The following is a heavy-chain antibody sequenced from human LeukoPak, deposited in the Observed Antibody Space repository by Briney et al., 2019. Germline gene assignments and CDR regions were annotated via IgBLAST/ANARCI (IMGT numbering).Heavy chain of an antibody. J-gene: IGHJ3*02. CDR2: IYYSGST. D-gene: IGHD3-22*01. Sequence: SETLSLTCTVSGGSISSSSYYWGWIRQPPGKGLEWIGSIYYSGSTYYNPSLKSRVTISVDTSKNQFSLKPSSVTAADTAVYYCARDDYYDSSGSPRGAFDIWGQGTMVTVSS. V-gene: IGHV4-39*07. CDR3: ARDDYYDSSGSPRGAFDI. CDR1: GGSISSSSYY.